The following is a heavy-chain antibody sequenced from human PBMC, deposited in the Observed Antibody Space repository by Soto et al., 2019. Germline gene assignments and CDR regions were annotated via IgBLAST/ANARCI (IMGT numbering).Heavy chain of an antibody. CDR2: ISTYNGNT. V-gene: IGHV1-18*01. Sequence: QVQLVQSGAEVEKPGASVNVSCKASGYTFSSYGINWVRQAPGEGLEWMGRISTYNGNTKYSPKFQGRVTMTTDTSTSTVYMELRSLGSDDTAVYYCARERGLTVSTLLGYWGQGTLVTVSS. J-gene: IGHJ4*02. D-gene: IGHD2-15*01. CDR3: ARERGLTVSTLLGY. CDR1: GYTFSSYG.